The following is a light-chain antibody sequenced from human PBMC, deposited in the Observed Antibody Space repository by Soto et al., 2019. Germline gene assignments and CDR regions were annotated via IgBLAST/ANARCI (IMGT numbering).Light chain of an antibody. J-gene: IGLJ1*01. CDR2: LNSDGSH. CDR1: SGHSSYA. CDR3: QTWGTGIRV. Sequence: QPVLTQSPSASASLGASVKLTCTLSSGHSSYAIAWHQQQPEKGPRYLMKLNSDGSHSKGDGIPDRFSGSSSGAERYLTISSLQSEDEADYYCQTWGTGIRVFGTGTKVTVL. V-gene: IGLV4-69*01.